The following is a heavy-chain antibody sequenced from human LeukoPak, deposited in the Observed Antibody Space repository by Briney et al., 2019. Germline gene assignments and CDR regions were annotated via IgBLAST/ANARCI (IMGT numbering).Heavy chain of an antibody. V-gene: IGHV4-39*01. Sequence: GSLRLSCAASGFTFSSYSMNWVRQAPGKGLEWIGSIYYSGGTYYNPSLKSRVTISVDTSKNQFSLKLSSVTAADTAVYYCARRLSKQLGRYFDLWGRGTLVTVSS. CDR2: IYYSGGT. D-gene: IGHD6-13*01. CDR3: ARRLSKQLGRYFDL. J-gene: IGHJ2*01. CDR1: GFTFSSYSMN.